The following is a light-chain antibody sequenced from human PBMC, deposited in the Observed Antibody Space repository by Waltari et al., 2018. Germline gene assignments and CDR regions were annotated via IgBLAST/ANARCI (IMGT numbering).Light chain of an antibody. CDR3: STWDDTLNGRV. CDR1: TANIGNNP. V-gene: IGLV1-44*01. CDR2: SNN. J-gene: IGLJ3*02. Sequence: QFVLVQPPAASATPGQRVIISCSGNTANIGNNPVNWYQHPPGTAPKVLIYSNNQRPSGVPDRFSGSKSGTSASLAISGLQSEDEADYYCSTWDDTLNGRVFGGGTKLTVL.